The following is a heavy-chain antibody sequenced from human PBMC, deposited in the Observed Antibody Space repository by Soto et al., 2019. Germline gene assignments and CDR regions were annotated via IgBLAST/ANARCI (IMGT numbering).Heavy chain of an antibody. Sequence: GSLRLSCAASGFTFSSYSMNWVRQAPGKGLEWVSSISSSSSYIYYADSVKGRFTISRDNAKNSLYLQMNSLRAEDTAVYYCARESAAGPSDFDYWGQGTLVTVSS. D-gene: IGHD6-13*01. J-gene: IGHJ4*02. CDR2: ISSSSSYI. CDR3: ARESAAGPSDFDY. CDR1: GFTFSSYS. V-gene: IGHV3-21*01.